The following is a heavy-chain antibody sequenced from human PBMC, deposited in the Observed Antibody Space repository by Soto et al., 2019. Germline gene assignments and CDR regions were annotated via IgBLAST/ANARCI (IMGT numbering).Heavy chain of an antibody. CDR2: ISYDGTNK. CDR3: AREGHYSNYNYYYAMDV. V-gene: IGHV3-30-3*01. J-gene: IGHJ6*02. CDR1: AFTFSSYA. D-gene: IGHD4-4*01. Sequence: VQLVESGGALVKPGGSLRLSCAASAFTFSSYAMHWVRQAPGKGLEWVAVISYDGTNKYYADSVKGRFTISRDNSKNTLYLQMNSLRAEDTAVYYCAREGHYSNYNYYYAMDVWGQGTTVTVSS.